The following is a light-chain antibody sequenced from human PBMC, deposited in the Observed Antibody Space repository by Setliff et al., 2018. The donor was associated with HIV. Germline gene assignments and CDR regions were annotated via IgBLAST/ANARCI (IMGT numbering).Light chain of an antibody. CDR3: SSYTSSGTYV. V-gene: IGLV2-14*03. J-gene: IGLJ1*01. CDR2: DVT. CDR1: SSDVGVHNY. Sequence: QSVLTQPASVSGSPGQSITISCTGSSSDVGVHNYASWYQQHPGKAPKLIIYDVTNRPSGVSDRFSGSKSVNTASLTISGLLAEDEADYYCSSYTSSGTYVFGTGTKVTVL.